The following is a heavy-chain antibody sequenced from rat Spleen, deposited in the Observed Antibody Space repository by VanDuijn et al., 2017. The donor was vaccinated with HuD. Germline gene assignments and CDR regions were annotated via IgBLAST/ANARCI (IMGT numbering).Heavy chain of an antibody. J-gene: IGHJ2*01. D-gene: IGHD2-1*01. CDR3: ARRYDFDY. CDR2: ISYDGSKI. CDR1: GFTFSDHN. Sequence: EVQLVESGGGLVQPGRSLKLSCAASGFTFSDHNMAWVRQAPTKGLEWVATISYDGSKIYYRGSVKGRFTISRDNAKSTLYLQMDSLRSEDTATYYCARRYDFDYWGQGVMVTVSS. V-gene: IGHV5-7*01.